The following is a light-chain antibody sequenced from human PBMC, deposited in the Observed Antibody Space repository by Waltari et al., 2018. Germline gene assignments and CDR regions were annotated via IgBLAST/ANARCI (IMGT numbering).Light chain of an antibody. J-gene: IGKJ1*01. CDR2: GGS. V-gene: IGKV3-20*01. Sequence: EIVLTQSPGTLSLSPGERATLSCRASQSVSSAYLAWYQQRPGQAPRLLIYGGSSRATGIPDRFSGSVSGTDFTLTISRLESEDFAVYYCQQYATSRTFGQGTKVEIK. CDR3: QQYATSRT. CDR1: QSVSSAY.